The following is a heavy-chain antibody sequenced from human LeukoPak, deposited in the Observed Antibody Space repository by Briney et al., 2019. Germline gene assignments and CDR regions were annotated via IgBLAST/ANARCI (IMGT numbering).Heavy chain of an antibody. Sequence: GGSLRLSCAASGFTFSTYAMTWVRQAPGKGLEWVSGISAGGDRTYYADSVKGRFTISRDNSKNTLYLRMNSLRAEDTAEYYCARSTVGTSCCTAVDYWGQGTLVTVSS. D-gene: IGHD1-26*01. J-gene: IGHJ4*02. CDR1: GFTFSTYA. CDR3: ARSTVGTSCCTAVDY. CDR2: ISAGGDRT. V-gene: IGHV3-23*01.